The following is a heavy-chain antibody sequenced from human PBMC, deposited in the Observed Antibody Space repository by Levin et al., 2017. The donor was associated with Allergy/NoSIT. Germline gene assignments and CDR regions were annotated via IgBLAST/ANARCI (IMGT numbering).Heavy chain of an antibody. CDR1: GFTFSSSG. CDR3: AKTGPYYFEY. CDR2: IGTSLSYT. J-gene: IGHJ4*02. Sequence: GGSLRLSCAASGFTFSSSGMTWVRQAPGKGLECVSAIGTSLSYTLYTDSVEGRFTISRDHSKNTLFLQMNNLRVEDTAIYYSAKTGPYYFEYWGQGTLVTVSS. V-gene: IGHV3-23*01.